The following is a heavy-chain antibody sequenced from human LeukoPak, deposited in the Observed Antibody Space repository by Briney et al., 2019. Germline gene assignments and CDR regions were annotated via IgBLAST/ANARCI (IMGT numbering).Heavy chain of an antibody. J-gene: IGHJ6*02. CDR1: GFTFSNYW. D-gene: IGHD3-9*01. CDR2: IKQDGSEK. V-gene: IGHV3-7*04. CDR3: ARDEETYYDILTGYYDSVGNYYGMDV. Sequence: GGSLRLSCAASGFTFSNYWMSWVRQAPGKGLEWVANIKQDGSEKYYVDSVKGRFTISRDNAKSSLYLQMNSLRAEDTAVYYCARDEETYYDILTGYYDSVGNYYGMDVWGQGTTVTVSS.